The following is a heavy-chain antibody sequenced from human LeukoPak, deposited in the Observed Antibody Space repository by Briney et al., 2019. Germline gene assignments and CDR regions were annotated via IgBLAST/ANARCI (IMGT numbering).Heavy chain of an antibody. CDR1: GYTFTSYG. J-gene: IGHJ6*02. V-gene: IGHV1-18*01. D-gene: IGHD3-22*01. CDR3: ARDYYDSSGYLSPLYYYYGMDV. Sequence: ASVKVSCKASGYTFTSYGISWVRQAPGQGLEWMGWISAYNGNTNYAQKLQGRVTMTTDTSTSTAYMELRSLRFDDTAVYYCARDYYDSSGYLSPLYYYYGMDVWGQGTTVTVSS. CDR2: ISAYNGNT.